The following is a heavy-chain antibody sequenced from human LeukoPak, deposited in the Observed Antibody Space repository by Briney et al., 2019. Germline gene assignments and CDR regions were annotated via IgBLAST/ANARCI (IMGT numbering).Heavy chain of an antibody. J-gene: IGHJ3*02. CDR3: ARGPYSYDSSGAFDI. CDR2: ISSSGST. CDR1: GDSISSGDYY. D-gene: IGHD3-22*01. V-gene: IGHV4-61*02. Sequence: SETLSLTCGASGDSISSGDYYWSWIRQPAGKGLEWIGRISSSGSTNYNPSLKSRVTISVDTSKNQFSLKLSSVTAADTAVYFCARGPYSYDSSGAFDIWGQGTMVTVSS.